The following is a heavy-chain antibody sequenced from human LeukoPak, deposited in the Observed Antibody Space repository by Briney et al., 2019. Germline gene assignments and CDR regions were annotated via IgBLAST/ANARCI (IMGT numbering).Heavy chain of an antibody. J-gene: IGHJ4*02. D-gene: IGHD6-6*01. CDR3: AKDAKQVVPPY. CDR2: ISPDSNYK. CDR1: GFTFSTYS. V-gene: IGHV3-21*01. Sequence: PGGSLRLSCAASGFTFSTYSMNWLRLAPGKGLEWVSSISPDSNYKYYVDSVKGRFTISRDNAKSSLYLQMNSLRAEDTAVYYCAKDAKQVVPPYWGQGTLVTVSS.